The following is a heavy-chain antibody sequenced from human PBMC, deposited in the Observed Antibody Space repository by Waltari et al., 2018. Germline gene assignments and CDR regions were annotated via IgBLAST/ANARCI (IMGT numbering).Heavy chain of an antibody. V-gene: IGHV3-23*01. CDR1: GFTFNNFA. J-gene: IGHJ4*02. CDR2: ISGRAIDT. CDR3: ARGRAYIFDSNGYRYFDY. D-gene: IGHD3-22*01. Sequence: EVRLLESGGGLVQPGGSLRLSCAASGFTFNNFAMNWIRQAPGKGLEGVSGISGRAIDTYHADSVKGRFSISRDNSKNTLDLRMNSLRAEDTAMYYCARGRAYIFDSNGYRYFDYWGQGILVTVSS.